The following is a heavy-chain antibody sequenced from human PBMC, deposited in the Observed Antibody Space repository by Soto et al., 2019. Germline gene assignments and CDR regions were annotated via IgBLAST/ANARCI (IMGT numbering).Heavy chain of an antibody. CDR3: AKIGVTVTTYYYYCGMDV. J-gene: IGHJ6*02. CDR2: LYYSGNT. CDR1: GGSISPFY. V-gene: IGHV4-59*01. Sequence: AETLSLTCTVSGGSISPFYWSWVRQPPGKGLEWVGYLYYSGNTNYNPSLKSRVTISVDASKNQVSLRLTSMTAADTAVYDFAKIGVTVTTYYYYCGMDVWGQGTTVTVSS. D-gene: IGHD4-17*01.